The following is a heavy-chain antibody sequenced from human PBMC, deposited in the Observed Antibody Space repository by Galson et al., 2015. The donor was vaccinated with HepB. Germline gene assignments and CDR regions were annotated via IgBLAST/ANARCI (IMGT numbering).Heavy chain of an antibody. CDR2: IKSKANNYAT. CDR3: TRLGDLSGYSSR. D-gene: IGHD6-13*01. J-gene: IGHJ4*02. CDR1: GFTFSGSA. Sequence: SLRLSCAASGFTFSGSAMRWVRQASGKGPEWVGRIKSKANNYATSYVPSLKGRFTISRDDSKNMAYLHMKSLKTEDTAVYYFTRLGDLSGYSSRWGQGTLVTVSS. V-gene: IGHV3-73*01.